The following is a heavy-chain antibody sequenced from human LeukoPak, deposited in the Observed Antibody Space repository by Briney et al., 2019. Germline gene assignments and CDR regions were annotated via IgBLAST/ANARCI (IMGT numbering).Heavy chain of an antibody. CDR1: GFTVSDYS. Sequence: PGGSLRLSCAASGFTVSDYSMSWVRQAPGKGLEWVSAISGSGGSTYYADSVKGRFTISRDNSKNTLYLQMNSLRAEDTAVYYCAKVFGELFSPTFDYWGQGTLVTVSS. V-gene: IGHV3-23*01. D-gene: IGHD3-10*02. J-gene: IGHJ4*02. CDR2: ISGSGGST. CDR3: AKVFGELFSPTFDY.